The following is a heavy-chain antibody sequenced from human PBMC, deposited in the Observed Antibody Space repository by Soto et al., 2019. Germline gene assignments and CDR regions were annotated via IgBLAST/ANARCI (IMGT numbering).Heavy chain of an antibody. CDR3: AKTTDGWFSAFEI. Sequence: GGSLRLSCAASGFIFSSYAMSWVRQAPGKGLEWVSAISGSGTTAYYADSVKGWFTFSRDNSKKTMYLQMNSLRAEDTAVYYCAKTTDGWFSAFEIWGQGTMVTVSS. D-gene: IGHD6-19*01. CDR2: ISGSGTTA. V-gene: IGHV3-23*01. J-gene: IGHJ3*02. CDR1: GFIFSSYA.